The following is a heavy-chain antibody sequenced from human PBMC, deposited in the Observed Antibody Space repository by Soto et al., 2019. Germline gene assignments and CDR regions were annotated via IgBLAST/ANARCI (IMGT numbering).Heavy chain of an antibody. Sequence: PGGSLSLSCAASGFMFSIYEMNWVRQAPGKGLEWVSYISSGGINIHYADSVKGRFTISRDNAKNSLYLQMDNLRAEDTAVYYCARDHPNRNYGTCFDYWGQGTPVTVSS. CDR3: ARDHPNRNYGTCFDY. V-gene: IGHV3-48*03. D-gene: IGHD1-7*01. CDR1: GFMFSIYE. J-gene: IGHJ4*02. CDR2: ISSGGINI.